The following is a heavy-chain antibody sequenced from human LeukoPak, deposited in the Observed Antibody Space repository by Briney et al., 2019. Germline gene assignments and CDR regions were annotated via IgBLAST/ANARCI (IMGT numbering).Heavy chain of an antibody. V-gene: IGHV4-4*02. J-gene: IGHJ3*02. Sequence: SGTLSLTCAVSGASVRSYNYWSWVRQPPGKGLEWLGEVYHSGSTIYNPSLESRITISIDSSKNQFSLKLTSVTAADTAVYYCVRVAXXMXTIKGLDIWGRGTMVTVSS. CDR3: VRVAXXMXTIKGLDI. CDR2: VYHSGST. D-gene: IGHD5-24*01. CDR1: GASVRSYNY.